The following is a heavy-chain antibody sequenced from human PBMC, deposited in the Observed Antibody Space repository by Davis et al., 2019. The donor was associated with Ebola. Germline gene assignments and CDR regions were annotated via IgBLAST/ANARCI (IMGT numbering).Heavy chain of an antibody. CDR1: GFTFSDYH. D-gene: IGHD2-2*01. CDR3: ARAPPNAMPLYYMDV. J-gene: IGHJ6*03. V-gene: IGHV3-11*04. CDR2: MSTTGNTI. Sequence: PGGSLRLSCAASGFTFSDYHMSWIRQAPGKGLEWVSYMSTTGNTIYYPDSVKGRFIISRDNAKNSLSLQMNSLRVDDTAVYICARAPPNAMPLYYMDVWGKGTTVTVSS.